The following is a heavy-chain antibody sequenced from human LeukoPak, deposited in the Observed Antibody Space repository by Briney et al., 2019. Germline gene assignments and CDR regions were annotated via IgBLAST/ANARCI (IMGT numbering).Heavy chain of an antibody. CDR2: INPNSGAT. Sequence: ASVKVSCKASGYTFTGYYMHWVRQAPGQGLEWMGWINPNSGATVYAQQFQGRVTMTRDTSLTTGNMELSSLRSDDTAVYYWASPLTVDVYHAFDLWGQGTMVTVSS. J-gene: IGHJ3*01. V-gene: IGHV1-2*02. CDR1: GYTFTGYY. D-gene: IGHD5-24*01. CDR3: ASPLTVDVYHAFDL.